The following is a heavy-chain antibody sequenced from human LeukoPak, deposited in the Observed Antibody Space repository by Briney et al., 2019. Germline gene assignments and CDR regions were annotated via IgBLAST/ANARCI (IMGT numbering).Heavy chain of an antibody. CDR2: IYYSGST. J-gene: IGHJ4*02. Sequence: PSETLSLTCTVSGGSISSYYWSWIRQPPGKGLEWIGYIYYSGSTNYNPSLKSRVTISVDTSKNQFSLKLSSVTAADTAVYYCAREARDGYVDYWGQGTLVTVSS. D-gene: IGHD5-24*01. CDR1: GGSISSYY. V-gene: IGHV4-59*01. CDR3: AREARDGYVDY.